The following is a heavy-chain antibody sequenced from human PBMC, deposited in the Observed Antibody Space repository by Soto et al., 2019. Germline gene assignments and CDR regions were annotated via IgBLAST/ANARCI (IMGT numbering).Heavy chain of an antibody. CDR2: IYPGDSDT. D-gene: IGHD3-10*01. CDR1: GYSFTSYW. J-gene: IGHJ6*03. V-gene: IGHV5-51*01. Sequence: PGESLKISCKGSGYSFTSYWIGWVRQMPGKGLEWMGIIYPGDSDTRYSPSFQGQVTISADKSISTAYLQWSSLKASDTAMYYCARQLWSGTYYYYYMDVWGKGTTVTVSS. CDR3: ARQLWSGTYYYYYMDV.